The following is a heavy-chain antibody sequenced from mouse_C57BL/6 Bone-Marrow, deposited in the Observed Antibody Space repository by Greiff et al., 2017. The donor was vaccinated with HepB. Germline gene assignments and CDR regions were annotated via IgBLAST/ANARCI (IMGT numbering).Heavy chain of an antibody. Sequence: VKLQESGAELVRPGTSVKMSCKASGYTFTNYWIGWAKQRPGHGLEWIGDIYPGGGYTNYNEKFKGKATLTADKSSSTAYMQFSSLTSEDSAIYYCARTNFYYAMDYWGQGTSVTVSS. D-gene: IGHD4-1*01. CDR2: IYPGGGYT. CDR1: GYTFTNYW. CDR3: ARTNFYYAMDY. V-gene: IGHV1-63*01. J-gene: IGHJ4*01.